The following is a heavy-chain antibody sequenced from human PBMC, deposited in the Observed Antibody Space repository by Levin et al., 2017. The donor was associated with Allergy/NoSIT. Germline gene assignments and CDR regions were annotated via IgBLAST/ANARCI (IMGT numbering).Heavy chain of an antibody. D-gene: IGHD3-16*02. CDR3: ARGLGESSRYTHGY. CDR2: MYYTGST. Sequence: TTSETLSLTCTVSDDSISGYYWTWIRQPPGKGLEWIGHMYYTGSTNYNPSLKSRVTISVGSSKNQFSLNLNSVTAADTAVYYCARGLGESSRYTHGYWGQGTLVTVSS. V-gene: IGHV4-59*01. CDR1: DDSISGYY. J-gene: IGHJ4*02.